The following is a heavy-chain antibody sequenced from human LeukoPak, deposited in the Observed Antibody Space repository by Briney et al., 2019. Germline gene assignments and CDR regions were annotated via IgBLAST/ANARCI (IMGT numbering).Heavy chain of an antibody. CDR1: RGSFSDYY. CDR2: IYYSGST. D-gene: IGHD3-9*01. J-gene: IGHJ5*02. V-gene: IGHV4-34*01. Sequence: SETLSLTCAVYRGSFSDYYWSWIRQPPGKGLEWIGSIYYSGSTYYNPSLKSRVTISVDTSKNQFSLKLSSVTAADTAVYYCARSGVYDILTGYGQSWFDPWGQGTLVTVSS. CDR3: ARSGVYDILTGYGQSWFDP.